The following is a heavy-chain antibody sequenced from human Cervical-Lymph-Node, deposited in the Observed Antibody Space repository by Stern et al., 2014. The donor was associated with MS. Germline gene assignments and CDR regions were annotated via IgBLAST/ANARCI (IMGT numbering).Heavy chain of an antibody. CDR3: ARDLSGSLGH. CDR1: GYTFSNYA. D-gene: IGHD1-26*01. V-gene: IGHV1-18*01. Sequence: QVQLVESGTEVKKPGASVKVSCKASGYTFSNYAVTWVRQAPGQGLEWMGWISAYNGNTNYAENFQDRVTMTTDTSTSTVYMELRSLRSDDTAVYYCARDLSGSLGHWGQGTLVTVSS. J-gene: IGHJ4*02. CDR2: ISAYNGNT.